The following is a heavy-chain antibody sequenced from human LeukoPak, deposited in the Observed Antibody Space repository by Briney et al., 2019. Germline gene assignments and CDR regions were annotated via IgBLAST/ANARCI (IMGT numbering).Heavy chain of an antibody. CDR3: ARGRGSGSYHHY. V-gene: IGHV4-34*01. CDR2: INRGGST. CDR1: GGSFNGYY. Sequence: SETLSLTCAVYGGSFNGYYWTWLRQPPGKGLEWIGEINRGGSTDYNPSLKSRVTISVDTSKNQFSLRLSSVTAADTAVYYCARGRGSGSYHHYWGQGTQVTVSS. J-gene: IGHJ4*02. D-gene: IGHD3-10*01.